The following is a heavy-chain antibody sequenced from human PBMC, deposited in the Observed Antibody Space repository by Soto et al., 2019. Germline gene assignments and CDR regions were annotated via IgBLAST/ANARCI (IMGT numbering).Heavy chain of an antibody. Sequence: GGSLRLSCAASGFTFRRHAIHWVRQAPGKGLEWVAVISSDGSAKYYVGSVKGRFTSSRDNSKNTVFLQMSSLSFEDTAIYYCARSRSGAVADSFDSWGQGTLVTVSS. CDR3: ARSRSGAVADSFDS. V-gene: IGHV3-30*04. J-gene: IGHJ4*02. CDR2: ISSDGSAK. D-gene: IGHD3-10*01. CDR1: GFTFRRHA.